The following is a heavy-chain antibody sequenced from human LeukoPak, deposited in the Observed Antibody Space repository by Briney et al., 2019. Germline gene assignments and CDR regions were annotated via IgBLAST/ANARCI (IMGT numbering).Heavy chain of an antibody. J-gene: IGHJ3*02. V-gene: IGHV4-59*01. CDR3: ARGGLISLANTNLGAFDI. CDR1: GGSISSYY. D-gene: IGHD5-12*01. Sequence: SETLSLTSTVSGGSISSYYWSWFRQPPGKGLEWIGYIYYSGSTNYNPSLKSRVTISVDTSKNQFSLKLSSVTAADTAVYYCARGGLISLANTNLGAFDIWGQGTMVSVSS. CDR2: IYYSGST.